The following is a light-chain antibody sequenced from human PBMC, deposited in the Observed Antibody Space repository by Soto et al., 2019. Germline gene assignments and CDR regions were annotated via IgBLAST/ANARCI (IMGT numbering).Light chain of an antibody. V-gene: IGKV3-20*01. CDR1: QSVGSNY. CDR2: AAS. CDR3: QQYGSSPWT. J-gene: IGKJ1*01. Sequence: EIVLTQSPGTLSLSPGERATLSCRASQSVGSNYLAWYQQKPGQAPRLIIYAASSRAPGTPDRFSGSGSGTDCTLTISRLEPEDFAVYCCQQYGSSPWTFGQGTKVEIK.